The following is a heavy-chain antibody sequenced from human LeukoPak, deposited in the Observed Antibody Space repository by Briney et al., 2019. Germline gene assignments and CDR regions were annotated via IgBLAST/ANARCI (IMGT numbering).Heavy chain of an antibody. J-gene: IGHJ4*02. CDR2: IKSKTDGGTT. D-gene: IGHD6-13*01. Sequence: PGGSLRLSCAASGFTFSNAWMSWVRQAPGKGLEWVGRIKSKTDGGTTDYAAPVKGRFTISRDDSKNTLYLQMNSLKTEDTAVYYCTTGRFSSSWSHDYWGQGTLVTVSS. V-gene: IGHV3-15*01. CDR3: TTGRFSSSWSHDY. CDR1: GFTFSNAW.